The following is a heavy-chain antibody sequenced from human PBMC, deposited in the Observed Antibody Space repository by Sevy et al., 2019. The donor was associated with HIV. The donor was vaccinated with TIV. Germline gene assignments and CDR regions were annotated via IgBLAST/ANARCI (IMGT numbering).Heavy chain of an antibody. CDR2: IGSSSTYI. J-gene: IGHJ2*01. CDR1: GFTFSSYN. V-gene: IGHV3-21*01. Sequence: GGSLRLSCAASGFTFSSYNMNWVRQAPGKGLEWVSSIGSSSTYIYYADSVQGRFTISRDNAKNSLFLQMNSLRAEDTAVYHCARDFGPGIAAAPDLWGRGTLVTVSS. CDR3: ARDFGPGIAAAPDL. D-gene: IGHD6-13*01.